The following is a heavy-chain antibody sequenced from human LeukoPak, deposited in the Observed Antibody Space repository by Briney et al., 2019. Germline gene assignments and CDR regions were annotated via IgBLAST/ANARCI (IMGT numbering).Heavy chain of an antibody. Sequence: PSETLSLTCAVYGGSFSGYYWSWIRQPPGKGLEWIGEINHSGSTNYNPSLKSRVTISVDTSKNQFSLKLSSVTAADTAVYYCAREGLAAAGTANWGQGTLVTVSS. CDR2: INHSGST. CDR3: AREGLAAAGTAN. J-gene: IGHJ4*02. D-gene: IGHD6-13*01. V-gene: IGHV4-34*01. CDR1: GGSFSGYY.